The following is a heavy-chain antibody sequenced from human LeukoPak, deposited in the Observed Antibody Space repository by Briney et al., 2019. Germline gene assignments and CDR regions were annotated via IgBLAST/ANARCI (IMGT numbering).Heavy chain of an antibody. CDR1: GYTFTSYD. D-gene: IGHD3-9*01. CDR2: MNPNSGNT. J-gene: IGHJ5*02. Sequence: ASVKVSCKASGYTFTSYDINWVRQATGQGLEWMGWMNPNSGNTGYAQKFQGRVTMTRNTSISTAYMELSSLRSEDTAVYYCARDNYDILTGYYSWFDPWGQGTLVTVSS. V-gene: IGHV1-8*01. CDR3: ARDNYDILTGYYSWFDP.